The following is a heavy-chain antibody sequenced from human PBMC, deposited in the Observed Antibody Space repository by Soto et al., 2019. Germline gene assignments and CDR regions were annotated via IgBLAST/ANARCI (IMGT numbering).Heavy chain of an antibody. J-gene: IGHJ4*02. D-gene: IGHD2-15*01. Sequence: PGGSLRLSCAASGFTFSNAWMSWVRQAPGKGLEWIGRIKTNSDGGTVDYASPVKGRFTISRDDSKSMLYLDLNSLKTEDTGVYFCATVYCATPRCYAPFDYWGKGTLVTVSS. CDR1: GFTFSNAW. V-gene: IGHV3-15*01. CDR3: ATVYCATPRCYAPFDY. CDR2: IKTNSDGGTV.